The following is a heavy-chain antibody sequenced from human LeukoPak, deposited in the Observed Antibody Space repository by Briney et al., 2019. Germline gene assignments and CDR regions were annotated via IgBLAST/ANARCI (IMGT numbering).Heavy chain of an antibody. CDR1: GGSINSSSYY. J-gene: IGHJ4*02. CDR2: IYYSGST. D-gene: IGHD1-14*01. CDR3: ARRAGLFRKRAYFDY. Sequence: PSETLSLTCTVSGGSINSSSYYWDCIRQPPGKGLEWIGTIYYSGSTDYNPSLKSRVTISVDTSKNQFSLMLSSVTAADTAVYYCARRAGLFRKRAYFDYWGQGTLVTVSS. V-gene: IGHV4-39*01.